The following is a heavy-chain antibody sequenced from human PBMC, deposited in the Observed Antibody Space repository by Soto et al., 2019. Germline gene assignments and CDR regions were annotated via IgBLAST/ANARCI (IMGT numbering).Heavy chain of an antibody. CDR3: ARDGDIVVVPAAVDY. V-gene: IGHV1-18*01. J-gene: IGHJ4*02. D-gene: IGHD2-2*01. CDR1: GYTFTCYG. Sequence: ASVKVSFKASGYTFTCYGISGVRQAPGQGLEWMGWISAYNGNTNYAQKLQGRVTMTTDTSTSTAYMELRSLRSDDTAVYYCARDGDIVVVPAAVDYWGQGTLVTVSS. CDR2: ISAYNGNT.